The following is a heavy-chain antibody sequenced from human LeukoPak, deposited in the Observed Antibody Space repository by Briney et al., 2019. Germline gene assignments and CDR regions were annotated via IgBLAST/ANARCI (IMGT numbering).Heavy chain of an antibody. Sequence: GGSLRLSCAASGFTFSYYAMHWVRQAPGKGLEWVAVISDDGSEKYFADSVKGRFTISRDNSKNTLYLQMNSLRVEDTAVYYCPKNPVIHYDILTAYYFDSWAQGTLSPSPQ. CDR3: PKNPVIHYDILTAYYFDS. V-gene: IGHV3-30*18. J-gene: IGHJ4*02. CDR1: GFTFSYYA. D-gene: IGHD3-9*01. CDR2: ISDDGSEK.